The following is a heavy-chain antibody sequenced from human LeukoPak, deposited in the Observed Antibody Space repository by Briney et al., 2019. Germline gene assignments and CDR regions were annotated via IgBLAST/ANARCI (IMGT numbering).Heavy chain of an antibody. CDR1: GGSISSYY. V-gene: IGHV4-59*01. CDR2: IYYSGST. D-gene: IGHD3-10*01. CDR3: ARSGYYYGPGYMDV. J-gene: IGHJ6*03. Sequence: SETLSLTCTVSGGSISSYYWSWLRQPPGKGLDWIGYIYYSGSTNYNPSLKSRVTISVDTSKSQFSLKLSSVTAADTAVYYCARSGYYYGPGYMDVWGKGTTVTVSS.